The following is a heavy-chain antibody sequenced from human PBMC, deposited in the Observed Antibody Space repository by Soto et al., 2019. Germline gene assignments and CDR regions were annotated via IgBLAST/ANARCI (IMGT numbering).Heavy chain of an antibody. D-gene: IGHD6-6*01. CDR1: GFTFDDYA. Sequence: GVSLRLSCAASGFTFDDYAMHWVRQAPGKGLEWVSGISWNSGSIGYADSVKGRFTISRDNAKNSLYLQMNSLRAEDTALYYCAKVHIAARPGAFDIWGQGTMVTVSS. CDR2: ISWNSGSI. V-gene: IGHV3-9*01. J-gene: IGHJ3*02. CDR3: AKVHIAARPGAFDI.